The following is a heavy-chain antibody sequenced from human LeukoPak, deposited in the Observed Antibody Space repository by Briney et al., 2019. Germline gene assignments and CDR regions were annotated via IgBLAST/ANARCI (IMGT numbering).Heavy chain of an antibody. D-gene: IGHD5-18*01. V-gene: IGHV1-2*02. J-gene: IGHJ6*02. CDR1: GYTFTGCY. CDR2: INPNSGGT. CDR3: ARSWIQLRKPAYYYYGMDV. Sequence: ASVKVSCKASGYTFTGCYMHWVRQAPGQGLEWMGWINPNSGGTNYAQKFQGRVTMTRDTSISTAYMELSRLRSDDTAVYYCARSWIQLRKPAYYYYGMDVWGQGTTVTVSS.